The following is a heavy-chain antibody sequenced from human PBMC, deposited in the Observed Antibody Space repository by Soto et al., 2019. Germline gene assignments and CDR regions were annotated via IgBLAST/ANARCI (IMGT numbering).Heavy chain of an antibody. CDR2: IIPIFGTA. J-gene: IGHJ4*02. CDR1: GGTFSSYA. V-gene: IGHV1-69*13. Sequence: SVKVSCKASGGTFSSYAISWVRQAPGQGLEWMGGIIPIFGTANYAQKFQGRVTITADESTSTAYMELSSLRSEDTAVYYCARDYKPSKPYQLLLTFDYWGQGTLVTVSS. D-gene: IGHD2-2*01. CDR3: ARDYKPSKPYQLLLTFDY.